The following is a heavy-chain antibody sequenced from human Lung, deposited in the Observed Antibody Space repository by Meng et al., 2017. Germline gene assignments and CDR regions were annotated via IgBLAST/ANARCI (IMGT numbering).Heavy chain of an antibody. Sequence: VQLPQWCAGLSKPSETLSRTCVVSGGSFSAYYWSWIRQPPGKGLEWIGEINHSGSTNYNPSLERRATISVDTSQNNLSLKLSSVTAADSAVYYCARGPTTMAHDFDYWGQGTLVTVSS. D-gene: IGHD4-11*01. CDR2: INHSGST. V-gene: IGHV4-34*01. CDR1: GGSFSAYY. CDR3: ARGPTTMAHDFDY. J-gene: IGHJ4*02.